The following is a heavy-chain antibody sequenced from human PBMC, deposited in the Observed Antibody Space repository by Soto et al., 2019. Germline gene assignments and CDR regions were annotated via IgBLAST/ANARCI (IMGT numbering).Heavy chain of an antibody. D-gene: IGHD2-2*01. CDR2: IYYSGST. CDR3: ARDSCSSTRCHGWLDP. V-gene: IGHV4-59*13. J-gene: IGHJ5*02. CDR1: HGCISRYY. Sequence: PSENLDLTCTVSHGCISRYYWSWIGQPPGKGLEWIGYIYYSGSTNYNPSLKSRVTISVDTSKNQFSLKLSSVTAADTAVYYCARDSCSSTRCHGWLDPWCQGILVTLSS.